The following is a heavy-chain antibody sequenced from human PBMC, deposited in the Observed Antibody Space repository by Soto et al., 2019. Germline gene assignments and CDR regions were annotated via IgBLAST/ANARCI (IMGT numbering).Heavy chain of an antibody. CDR3: AKHLHAAAGTGGIYYYYYYGMDV. CDR2: ISWNSGSI. Sequence: GGSLRLSCAASGFTFDDYAMHWFRQAPGKGLEWVSGISWNSGSIGYADSVKGRFTISRDNAKNSLYLQMNSLRAEDTALYYCAKHLHAAAGTGGIYYYYYYGMDVWGQGTSVTVSS. D-gene: IGHD6-13*01. V-gene: IGHV3-9*01. J-gene: IGHJ6*02. CDR1: GFTFDDYA.